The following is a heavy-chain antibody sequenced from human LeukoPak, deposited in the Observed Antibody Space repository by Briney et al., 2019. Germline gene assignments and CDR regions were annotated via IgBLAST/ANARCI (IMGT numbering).Heavy chain of an antibody. J-gene: IGHJ6*02. Sequence: SETLSLTCAVYGGSFSGYYWSWIRQPPGKGLEWIGEINHSGSTNYNPSLKSRVTISVDTSKNQFSLKLSSATAADTAVYYCARVGCSSTSCYYYYGMDVWGQGTTVTVSS. CDR1: GGSFSGYY. D-gene: IGHD2-2*01. CDR3: ARVGCSSTSCYYYYGMDV. V-gene: IGHV4-34*01. CDR2: INHSGST.